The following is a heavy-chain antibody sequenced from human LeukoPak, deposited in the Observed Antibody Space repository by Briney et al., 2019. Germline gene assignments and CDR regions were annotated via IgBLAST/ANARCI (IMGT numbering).Heavy chain of an antibody. Sequence: GGSLRLSCVVSQFTFRDYWMTWVRRAPGKGLEWLANINKDGSVRYYVDSVKGRFTISRDNANNSVYLQMNSLRVEDTAVYYCASRIVGTPDYFDYWGQGTLVTVSS. CDR1: QFTFRDYW. CDR2: INKDGSVR. CDR3: ASRIVGTPDYFDY. V-gene: IGHV3-7*01. D-gene: IGHD1-26*01. J-gene: IGHJ4*02.